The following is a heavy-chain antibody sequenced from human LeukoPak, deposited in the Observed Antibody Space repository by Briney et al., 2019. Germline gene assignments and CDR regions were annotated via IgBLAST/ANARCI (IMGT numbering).Heavy chain of an antibody. D-gene: IGHD2-15*01. J-gene: IGHJ6*03. V-gene: IGHV4-39*07. CDR1: GGPVSSSTYY. Sequence: SETLSLTCTVSGGPVSSSTYYWGWIRQPPGKGLEWIGSIFYSAYTYYNPSLKSRVTMSVDTSKNQFSLKLSSVTAADTAVYYCARTTEGYCRGRSCYSYYYYMDVWGKGTTVTVSS. CDR3: ARTTEGYCRGRSCYSYYYYMDV. CDR2: IFYSAYT.